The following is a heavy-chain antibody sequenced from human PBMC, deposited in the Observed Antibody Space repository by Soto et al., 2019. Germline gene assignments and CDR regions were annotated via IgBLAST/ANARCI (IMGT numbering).Heavy chain of an antibody. CDR1: GFTFSSYW. V-gene: IGHV3-7*03. D-gene: IGHD1-26*01. CDR3: ARVRREGATESYDAFDI. J-gene: IGHJ3*02. Sequence: GGSLRLSCVASGFTFSSYWMSWVRQAPGKGLEWVANIKQDGSEKYYVDSVKGRFTISRDNAKNSLYLQMNSLRAEDTAVYYCARVRREGATESYDAFDIWGQGTMVTVSS. CDR2: IKQDGSEK.